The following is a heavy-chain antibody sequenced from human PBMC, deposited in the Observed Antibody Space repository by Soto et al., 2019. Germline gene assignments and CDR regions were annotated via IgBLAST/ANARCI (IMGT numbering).Heavy chain of an antibody. CDR2: ISSSSSYI. Sequence: EVQLVESGGGLVKPGGSLRLSCAASGFTFSSYSMNWVRQAPGKGLEWVSSISSSSSYIYYADSVKGRFTISRDNAKNSLYLLMNSLRAEDTAVYYCARGVCTNGVCFLDYWGQGTLVTVSS. V-gene: IGHV3-21*01. D-gene: IGHD2-8*01. CDR1: GFTFSSYS. J-gene: IGHJ4*02. CDR3: ARGVCTNGVCFLDY.